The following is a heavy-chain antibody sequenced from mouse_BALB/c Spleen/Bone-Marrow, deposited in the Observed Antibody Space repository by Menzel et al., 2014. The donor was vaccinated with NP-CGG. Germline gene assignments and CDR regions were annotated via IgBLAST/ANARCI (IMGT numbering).Heavy chain of an antibody. J-gene: IGHJ3*01. CDR2: INPGSGGA. V-gene: IGHV1-54*01. Sequence: VQLQQSGAELVRPGTSVKVSCKASGYAFTNYWIEWVKQRPGQGLEWIGVINPGSGGANYNEKFKGKATLTADKSSSTAYVQLYSLTSDDSAVYFCARDGRITTEGFAYWGQGTLVTVSA. CDR3: ARDGRITTEGFAY. CDR1: GYAFTNYW. D-gene: IGHD2-4*01.